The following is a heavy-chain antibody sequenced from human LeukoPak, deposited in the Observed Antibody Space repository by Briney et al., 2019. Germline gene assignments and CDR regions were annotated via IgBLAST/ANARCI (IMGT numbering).Heavy chain of an antibody. J-gene: IGHJ4*02. Sequence: SETLSLTCTVSGGSISSSSYYWGWIRQPPGKGLEWIGSIYYSGSTYYNPSPKSRVTISVDTSKNQFSLKLSSVTAADTAVYYCARSHPILRYFDWLLPFDYWGQGTLVTVSS. D-gene: IGHD3-9*01. V-gene: IGHV4-39*07. CDR1: GGSISSSSYY. CDR2: IYYSGST. CDR3: ARSHPILRYFDWLLPFDY.